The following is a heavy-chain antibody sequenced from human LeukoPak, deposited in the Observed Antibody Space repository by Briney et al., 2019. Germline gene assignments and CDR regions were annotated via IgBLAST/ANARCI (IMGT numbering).Heavy chain of an antibody. V-gene: IGHV1-69*13. Sequence: ASVKVSCKASGGTFSSYAISWVRQAPGQGLEWMGGIIPIFGTANYAQKFQGRVTITADESTSTAYMELSSLRSEDTAVYYCARGLYSSGWSVYYYYYGMDVWGQGTTVTVSS. CDR3: ARGLYSSGWSVYYYYYGMDV. CDR2: IIPIFGTA. CDR1: GGTFSSYA. J-gene: IGHJ6*02. D-gene: IGHD6-19*01.